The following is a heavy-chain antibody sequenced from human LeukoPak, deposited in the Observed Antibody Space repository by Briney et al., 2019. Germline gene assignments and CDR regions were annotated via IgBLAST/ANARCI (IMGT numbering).Heavy chain of an antibody. D-gene: IGHD6-13*01. J-gene: IGHJ4*02. CDR2: ISYSGST. CDR3: ARAASSWSFDY. V-gene: IGHV4-61*08. CDR1: GASVSSGGCH. Sequence: SETLSLTCTVSGASVSSGGCHWRWIRQPPGKGLEWIGYISYSGSTNYNPSFKSRVTISVDTSKNQFSLKLSSVTAADTAVYYCARAASSWSFDYWGQGTLVTVSS.